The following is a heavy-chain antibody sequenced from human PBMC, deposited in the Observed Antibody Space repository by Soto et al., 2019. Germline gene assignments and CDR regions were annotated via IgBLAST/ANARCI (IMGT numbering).Heavy chain of an antibody. CDR2: IYYSGST. Sequence: QVPLQESGPGLVKPSQTLSLTCTVSGGSISSGGYYWSWIRQHPGKGLEWIGYIYYSGSTYYNPSLKRRVTISVDTSKNQFSLKLSSVTAADTAVYYCARSSTSANYFDYWGQGTLVTVSS. CDR3: ARSSTSANYFDY. CDR1: GGSISSGGYY. V-gene: IGHV4-31*03. J-gene: IGHJ4*02. D-gene: IGHD2-2*01.